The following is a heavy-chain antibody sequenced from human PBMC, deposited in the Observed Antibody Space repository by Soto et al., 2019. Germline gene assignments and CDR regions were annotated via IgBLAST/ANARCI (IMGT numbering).Heavy chain of an antibody. CDR3: ARLQVWGSYRNAFDY. V-gene: IGHV1-69*01. CDR1: GGTFSSYA. D-gene: IGHD3-16*02. J-gene: IGHJ4*02. CDR2: IIPIFGTA. Sequence: QVQLVQSGAEVKKPGASVKVSCKASGGTFSSYAISWVRQAPGQGLEWMGGIIPIFGTATYAQKFQGRVTITEDESTSTAYMELSSMRSADTAVYYCARLQVWGSYRNAFDYWGQGTLVTVSS.